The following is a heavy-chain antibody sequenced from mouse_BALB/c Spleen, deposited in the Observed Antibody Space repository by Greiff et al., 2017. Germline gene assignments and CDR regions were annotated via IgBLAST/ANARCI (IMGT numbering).Heavy chain of an antibody. CDR2: INSNGGST. CDR3: ARGGVLTWFAY. V-gene: IGHV5-6-3*01. Sequence: EVKMMESGGGLVQPGGSLKLSCAASGFTFSSYGMSWVRQTPDKRLELVATINSNGGSTYYPDSVKGRFTISRDNAKNTLYLQMSSLKSEDTAMYYCARGGVLTWFAYWGQGTLVTVSA. J-gene: IGHJ3*01. CDR1: GFTFSSYG. D-gene: IGHD1-1*01.